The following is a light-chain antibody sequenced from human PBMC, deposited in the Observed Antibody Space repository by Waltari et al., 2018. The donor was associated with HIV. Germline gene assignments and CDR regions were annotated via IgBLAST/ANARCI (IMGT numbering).Light chain of an antibody. CDR3: GAWDSSLTAKV. Sequence: QSVVTQPPSVSAAPGPKVPIPRPGSSSNIGHNPLSWYQHLPGTAPKLLIYDNIKRPSGIPDRFSGSKSGTSATLGITGLQSGDEADYYCGAWDSSLTAKVFGGGTKLTVL. CDR1: SSNIGHNP. V-gene: IGLV1-51*01. CDR2: DNI. J-gene: IGLJ2*01.